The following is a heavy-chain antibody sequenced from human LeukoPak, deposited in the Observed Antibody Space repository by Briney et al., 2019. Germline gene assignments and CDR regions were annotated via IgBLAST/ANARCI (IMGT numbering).Heavy chain of an antibody. Sequence: SETLSLTCTVSGGSISSNSYYWGWFRQPPGKALEWIGSIHSSGSTYYNPSLKSRVTISLDTSKNHFSLKLSSVTAADTAVYYCGTYYYYYMDVWGKGTTVTVSS. CDR3: GTYYYYYMDV. CDR2: IHSSGST. J-gene: IGHJ6*03. V-gene: IGHV4-39*02. CDR1: GGSISSNSYY.